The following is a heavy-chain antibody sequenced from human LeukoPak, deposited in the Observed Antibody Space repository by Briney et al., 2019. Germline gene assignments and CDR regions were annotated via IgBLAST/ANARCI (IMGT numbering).Heavy chain of an antibody. V-gene: IGHV1-69*04. J-gene: IGHJ5*02. CDR1: GGTFSSYA. CDR3: AREDRRITMVRGVQNWFDP. CDR2: IIPILGIA. Sequence: GASVKVSCKASGGTFSSYAISWVRQAPGQGLEWMGRIIPILGIANYAQKFQGRVTITADKSTSTAYMELSSLRSEDTAVYYCAREDRRITMVRGVQNWFDPWGQGTLVTVSS. D-gene: IGHD3-10*01.